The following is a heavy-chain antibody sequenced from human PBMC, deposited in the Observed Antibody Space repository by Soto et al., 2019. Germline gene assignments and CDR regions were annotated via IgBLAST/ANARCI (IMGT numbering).Heavy chain of an antibody. CDR3: APSIAVAGTKGG. J-gene: IGHJ3*01. V-gene: IGHV3-48*01. CDR1: GFTFSSYS. D-gene: IGHD6-19*01. CDR2: ISSSSSTI. Sequence: GGSLRLSCAASGFTFSSYSMNWVRQAPGKGLERVSYISSSSSTIYYADSVKGRFTISRDNAKNSLYLQMNSLRAEDTAVYYCAPSIAVAGTKGGWGQGTMVTVSS.